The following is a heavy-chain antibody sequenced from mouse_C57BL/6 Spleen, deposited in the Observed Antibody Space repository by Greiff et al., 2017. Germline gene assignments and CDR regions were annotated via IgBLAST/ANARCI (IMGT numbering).Heavy chain of an antibody. CDR3: ARDRGGTDYVDY. J-gene: IGHJ2*01. CDR1: GFTFSSYA. CDR2: ISDGGSYT. V-gene: IGHV5-4*01. Sequence: DVKLVESGGGLVKPGGSLKLSCAASGFTFSSYAMSWVRQTPEKRLEWVATISDGGSYTYYPDNVKGRFTISRDNAKNNLYLQMSHLKSEDTAMYYCARDRGGTDYVDYWGQGTTLTVSS. D-gene: IGHD4-1*01.